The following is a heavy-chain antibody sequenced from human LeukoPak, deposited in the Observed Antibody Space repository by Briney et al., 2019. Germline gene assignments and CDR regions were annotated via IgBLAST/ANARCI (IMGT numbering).Heavy chain of an antibody. D-gene: IGHD3-10*02. CDR2: INSGGSAI. CDR1: GFSFNSYE. V-gene: IGHV3-48*03. J-gene: IGHJ4*02. CDR3: ARGGNYVHY. Sequence: GGSLRLSCAASGFSFNSYEMNWVRQAPGKGLEWVSYINSGGSAIYYADSVKGRFTISRDNAKNSLYLQMNSLRADDTAVYYCARGGNYVHYRSQGTLVTASS.